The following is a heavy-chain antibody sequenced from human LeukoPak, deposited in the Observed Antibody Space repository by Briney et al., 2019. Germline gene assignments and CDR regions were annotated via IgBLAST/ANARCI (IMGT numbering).Heavy chain of an antibody. CDR2: INAGNGNT. V-gene: IGHV1-3*01. CDR1: GYTFTSYA. J-gene: IGHJ4*02. Sequence: ASVKVSCKASGYTFTSYAMHWVRQAPGQRLEWMGWINAGNGNTKYSQKFQGRVTITRDTSASTAYMELSSLRSEDTAVYYCARAGYSSSWYVSTRPFDYWGQGTLVTVSS. CDR3: ARAGYSSSWYVSTRPFDY. D-gene: IGHD6-13*01.